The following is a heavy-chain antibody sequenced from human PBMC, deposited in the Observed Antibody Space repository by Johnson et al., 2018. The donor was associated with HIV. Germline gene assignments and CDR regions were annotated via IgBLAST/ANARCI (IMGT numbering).Heavy chain of an antibody. V-gene: IGHV3-9*01. CDR2: ITWNSGNM. CDR1: GFTFDDYA. CDR3: AKDRGFGSSGWTFRPVPFDI. Sequence: VQLVESGGGLVQPGRSLRLSCSASGFTFDDYAMHWVRQAPGKGLEWVAGITWNSGNMGYAFSVKGRFAISRDNAKNSLYLQMNSLRVAETALYYCAKDRGFGSSGWTFRPVPFDIWAKGQWSPSLQ. D-gene: IGHD6-19*01. J-gene: IGHJ3*02.